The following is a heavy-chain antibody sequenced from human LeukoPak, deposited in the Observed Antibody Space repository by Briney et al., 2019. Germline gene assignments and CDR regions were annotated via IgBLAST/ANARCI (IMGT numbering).Heavy chain of an antibody. Sequence: PGGSLRLSCAASGLTFVDYYMSWVRQAPGKGREWVSSISSSSSYIYYADSVKGRFTISRDNSKNTLYLQMNSLRAEDTAVYYCAKIAGDIVVVPAAIPDAFDIWGQGTMVTVSS. CDR2: ISSSSSYI. J-gene: IGHJ3*02. CDR3: AKIAGDIVVVPAAIPDAFDI. CDR1: GLTFVDYY. D-gene: IGHD2-2*02. V-gene: IGHV3-11*03.